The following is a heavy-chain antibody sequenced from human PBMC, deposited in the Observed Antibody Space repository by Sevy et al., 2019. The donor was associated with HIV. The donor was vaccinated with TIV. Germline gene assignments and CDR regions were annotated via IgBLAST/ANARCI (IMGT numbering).Heavy chain of an antibody. D-gene: IGHD6-6*01. CDR2: IIPIFGTA. V-gene: IGHV1-69*13. J-gene: IGHJ4*02. CDR1: GGTFSSYA. CDR3: AGVLIATRRGGGYYFDY. Sequence: ASVKVSCKASGGTFSSYAISWVRQAPGQGLEWMGGIIPIFGTANYAQKFQGRVTVTADESTSPAYMELSSLRSEDTAVYYCAGVLIATRRGGGYYFDYWGQGTLVTVSS.